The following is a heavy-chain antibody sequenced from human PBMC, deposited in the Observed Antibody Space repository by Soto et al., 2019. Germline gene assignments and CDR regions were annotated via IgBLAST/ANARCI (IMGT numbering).Heavy chain of an antibody. D-gene: IGHD6-19*01. CDR2: ISTLSTYT. CDR3: SRHSKRGTGWFDALDV. Sequence: HVQLVESGGGSVKPGGSLRVSCVGSGFNFSDSYMSWVRQAPGKGLEWVAYISTLSTYTNYAESVRGRFTVSRDNAQRSLFLHMNSLRAEDTAVYFCSRHSKRGTGWFDALDVWGQGTMATVSS. V-gene: IGHV3-11*06. CDR1: GFNFSDSY. J-gene: IGHJ3*01.